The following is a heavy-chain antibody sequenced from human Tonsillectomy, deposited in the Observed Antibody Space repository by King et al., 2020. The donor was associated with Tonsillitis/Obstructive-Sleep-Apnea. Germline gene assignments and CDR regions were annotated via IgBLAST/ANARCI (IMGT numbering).Heavy chain of an antibody. J-gene: IGHJ5*02. CDR2: IYPGDSDT. V-gene: IGHV5-51*01. CDR1: GYSFTSYW. Sequence: VQLVESGAEVKKPGESLKISCKGSGYSFTSYWIGWVRQMPGKGLEWMGIIYPGDSDTRYSPSFQGQVTISADKSISTAYLQWSSLKASDTAMYYCARQVVPAAIGTNWFDPWGQGTLVTVSS. CDR3: ARQVVPAAIGTNWFDP. D-gene: IGHD2-2*01.